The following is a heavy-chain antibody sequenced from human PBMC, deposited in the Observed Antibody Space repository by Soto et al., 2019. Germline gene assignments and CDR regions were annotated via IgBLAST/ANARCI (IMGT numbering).Heavy chain of an antibody. J-gene: IGHJ6*02. Sequence: QVQLVESGGGVVQPGRSLRLSCASSGFTLSSYSLHWVRQPPGKGLEWVAVISKDGGREYYADSVRGRFTISRDHSKSTLSLEMNSLRTEDTAVYFCAREGMYHYETKDYYPSTYGLDVWGQGTTVTVSS. CDR1: GFTLSSYS. CDR2: ISKDGGRE. CDR3: AREGMYHYETKDYYPSTYGLDV. D-gene: IGHD3-16*01. V-gene: IGHV3-30*04.